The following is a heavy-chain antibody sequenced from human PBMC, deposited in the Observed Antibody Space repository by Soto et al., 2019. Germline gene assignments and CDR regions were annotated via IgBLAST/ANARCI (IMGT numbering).Heavy chain of an antibody. CDR2: VSMDSDTI. Sequence: PGGSLRLSCKASGFDFSTYSMNWVRQAPGKGLEWIAYVSMDSDTIHYADSVKGQFTISRDDPENSLYLQMNSLRDEDTATYYCARLYYDYVWGQGTTVTVSS. CDR1: GFDFSTYS. D-gene: IGHD3-3*01. CDR3: ARLYYDYV. V-gene: IGHV3-48*02. J-gene: IGHJ6*02.